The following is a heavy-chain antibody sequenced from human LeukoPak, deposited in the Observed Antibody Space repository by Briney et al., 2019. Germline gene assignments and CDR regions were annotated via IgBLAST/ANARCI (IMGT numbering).Heavy chain of an antibody. J-gene: IGHJ4*02. V-gene: IGHV1-69*04. CDR3: ARDLPPYYFDY. CDR1: GGIFSSYA. CDR2: IIPILGIA. Sequence: SVKVSCKASGGIFSSYAISWVRQAPGQGLEWMGRIIPILGIANYAQKFQGRVTITADKSTSTAYMDLSSLGSEDTAVYYCARDLPPYYFDYWGQGNLVTVSS.